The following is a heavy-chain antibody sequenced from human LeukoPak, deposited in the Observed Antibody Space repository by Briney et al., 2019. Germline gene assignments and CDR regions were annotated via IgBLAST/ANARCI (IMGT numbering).Heavy chain of an antibody. D-gene: IGHD4-11*01. J-gene: IGHJ6*03. V-gene: IGHV3-9*01. CDR3: ARYSNYGYYYYYYYMDV. CDR1: GFTFDDYA. Sequence: GGSLRLSCAASGFTFDDYAMHWVRQAPGKGLEWVSGISWNSGSIGYADSVKGRFTISRDNAKNSLYLQMNSLRAEDTAVYYCARYSNYGYYYYYYYMDVWGKGTTVTVSS. CDR2: ISWNSGSI.